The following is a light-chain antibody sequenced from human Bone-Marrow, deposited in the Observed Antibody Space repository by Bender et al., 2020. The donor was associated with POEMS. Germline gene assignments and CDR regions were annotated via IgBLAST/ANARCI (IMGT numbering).Light chain of an antibody. CDR3: GSYTSSRTVV. Sequence: QSALTQPASVSGSPGQSITISCTGTSSDVGSYNLVSWYQQHPGKAPKLIISDVTKRPSGIPDRFSGSKSGNTASLTISGLQAEDEADYYCGSYTSSRTVVFGGGTKLTVL. V-gene: IGLV2-14*02. CDR2: DVT. CDR1: SSDVGSYNL. J-gene: IGLJ2*01.